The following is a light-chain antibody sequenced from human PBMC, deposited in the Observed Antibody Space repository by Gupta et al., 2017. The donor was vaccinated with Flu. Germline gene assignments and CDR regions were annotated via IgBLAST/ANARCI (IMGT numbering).Light chain of an antibody. CDR3: QQYNNWPLT. J-gene: IGKJ4*01. Sequence: EILMTHSPDTLSVSPGERATLSCRASQSVSSNLAWYQQKPGQAPRLLIYGASTRATGIPARFSGSGSGTEFTLTISSLQSEDFAVYYCQQYNNWPLTFGGGTKVEIK. CDR2: GAS. V-gene: IGKV3-15*01. CDR1: QSVSSN.